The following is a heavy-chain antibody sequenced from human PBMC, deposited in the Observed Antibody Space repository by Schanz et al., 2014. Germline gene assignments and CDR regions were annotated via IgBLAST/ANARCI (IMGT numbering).Heavy chain of an antibody. J-gene: IGHJ4*02. D-gene: IGHD4-17*01. V-gene: IGHV1-69*02. CDR2: IIPILGIA. Sequence: QVQLVPSEAEVKKPGSSVKVSCKASGGTFSSYTISWVRQAPGQGLEWMGRIIPILGIANYAQNFQGRVTITADKSTSTAYMELTSLRSEDTAVYYCARGRHDYGDPQTFDYWGQGTLVTVSS. CDR1: GGTFSSYT. CDR3: ARGRHDYGDPQTFDY.